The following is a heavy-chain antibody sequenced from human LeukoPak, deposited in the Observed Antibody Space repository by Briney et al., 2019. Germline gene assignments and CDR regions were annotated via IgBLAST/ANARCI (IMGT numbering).Heavy chain of an antibody. V-gene: IGHV4-59*01. CDR1: GGSISSYY. D-gene: IGHD3-16*02. J-gene: IGHJ3*02. CDR2: IYYSGST. Sequence: PSETLSLTRTVSGGSISSYYWSWIRQPPGKGLEWIGYIYYSGSTNYNPSLKSRVTISVDTSKNQFSLKLSSVTAADTAVYYCAREGLGFDYVWGSYRVDAFDIWGQGTMVTVSS. CDR3: AREGLGFDYVWGSYRVDAFDI.